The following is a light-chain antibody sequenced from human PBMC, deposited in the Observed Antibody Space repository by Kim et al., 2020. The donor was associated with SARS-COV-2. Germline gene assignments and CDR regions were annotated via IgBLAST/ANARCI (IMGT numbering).Light chain of an antibody. J-gene: IGLJ1*01. V-gene: IGLV2-14*01. CDR3: YSFTTSSTYV. CDR1: SSDIGTYNY. CDR2: DVS. Sequence: LTQPASVSGSLGQSITISCTGTSSDIGTYNYVSWYQQYPGKAPRLKIYDVSRRPLEVSIRFSGSKSGNTASLTISGLQADDEADYYCYSFTTSSTYVFGNGTKVTVL.